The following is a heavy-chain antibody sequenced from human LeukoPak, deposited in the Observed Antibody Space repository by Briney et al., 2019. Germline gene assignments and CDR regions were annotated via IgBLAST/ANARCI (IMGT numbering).Heavy chain of an antibody. D-gene: IGHD6-13*01. J-gene: IGHJ4*02. CDR3: ARGRQQLYYFDY. V-gene: IGHV1-18*01. Sequence: ASVKVSCKASGYTFTRSGISWVRQAPGQGLEWMGWISANNGNTHYAQKLQGRVTLTTDTSTSTAYMDLRSLRSDDTAVYYCARGRQQLYYFDYWGQGTLVTVSS. CDR2: ISANNGNT. CDR1: GYTFTRSG.